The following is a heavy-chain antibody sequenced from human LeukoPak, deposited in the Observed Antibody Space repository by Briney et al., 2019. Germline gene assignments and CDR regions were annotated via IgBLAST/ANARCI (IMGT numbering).Heavy chain of an antibody. Sequence: PSETLSLTCTVSGGSISSYYWSWIRQPPGKGLEWIGYIYYSGSTNYNPSLKSRVTISVDTSKNQFSLKLSSVTAADTAVYYCARAYCGGDCYFKTRSLFDYWGQGTLVTVSP. CDR2: IYYSGST. CDR3: ARAYCGGDCYFKTRSLFDY. V-gene: IGHV4-59*01. D-gene: IGHD2-21*02. CDR1: GGSISSYY. J-gene: IGHJ4*02.